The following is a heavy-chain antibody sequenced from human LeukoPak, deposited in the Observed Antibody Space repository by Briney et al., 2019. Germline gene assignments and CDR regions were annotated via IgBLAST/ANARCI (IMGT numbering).Heavy chain of an antibody. CDR2: INHSGST. J-gene: IGHJ4*02. D-gene: IGHD6-19*01. CDR3: ARAVGWQWLVRIDY. Sequence: PSETLALTCAAYGGSFSGYYWSWIRQPPGKGLEWIGEINHSGSTNYNPSLKSRVTISVDTSKNQCSLKLSSVTAADTAVYSCARAVGWQWLVRIDYWGQGTLVTVSS. V-gene: IGHV4-34*01. CDR1: GGSFSGYY.